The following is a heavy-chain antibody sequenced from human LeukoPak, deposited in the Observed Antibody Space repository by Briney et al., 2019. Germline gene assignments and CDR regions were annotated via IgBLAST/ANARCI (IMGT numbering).Heavy chain of an antibody. CDR3: ARERELLRAFDI. CDR2: ITSSSSYI. J-gene: IGHJ3*02. D-gene: IGHD1-26*01. Sequence: GRSLRLSCAASGFTFSSYSMNWVRQAPGKGLEWVSSITSSSSYIYYADSVKGRFTISRDNAKNSLYLQMNSLRAEDTAVYYCARERELLRAFDIWGQGTMVTVSS. CDR1: GFTFSSYS. V-gene: IGHV3-21*01.